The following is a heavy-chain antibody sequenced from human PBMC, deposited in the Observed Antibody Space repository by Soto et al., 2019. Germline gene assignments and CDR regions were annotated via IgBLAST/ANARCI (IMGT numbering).Heavy chain of an antibody. D-gene: IGHD5-18*01. CDR3: ARDRGYSYFSYYFDY. CDR1: GFTFSSYS. Sequence: PGGSLRLSCAASGFTFSSYSMNWVRQAPGKGLEWVSSISSSSSYIYYADSVKGRFTISRDNAKNSLYLQMNSLRAEDTAVYYCARDRGYSYFSYYFDYWGQGTLVTVSS. V-gene: IGHV3-21*01. CDR2: ISSSSSYI. J-gene: IGHJ4*02.